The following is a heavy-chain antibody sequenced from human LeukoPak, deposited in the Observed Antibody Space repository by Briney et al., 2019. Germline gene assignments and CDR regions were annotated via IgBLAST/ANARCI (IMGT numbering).Heavy chain of an antibody. V-gene: IGHV3-23*01. CDR3: AKDTAFVILTGYPDAFDI. D-gene: IGHD3-9*01. J-gene: IGHJ3*02. Sequence: GGSLRLSCAASGFTFSSYAMSWVRQAPGKGLEWVSTISSSGGGTYYADSVKGRFTISRDNSKNTLYLQMNSLRAEDTAVYYCAKDTAFVILTGYPDAFDIWGQGTMVTVSS. CDR2: ISSSGGGT. CDR1: GFTFSSYA.